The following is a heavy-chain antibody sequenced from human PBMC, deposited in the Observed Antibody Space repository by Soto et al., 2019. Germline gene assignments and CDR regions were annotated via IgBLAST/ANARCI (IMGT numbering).Heavy chain of an antibody. Sequence: SQTLSLTCAISGDSVSSNSAAWHWIRQSPSRGLEWLGRTYYRSKWYNDYAVSVKSRITINPDTSKNQFSLQLNSVPPEDTAVNYCAREMIAAADQVDTWGQGTMVTVPS. CDR3: AREMIAAADQVDT. D-gene: IGHD3-22*01. J-gene: IGHJ3*02. CDR1: GDSVSSNSAA. CDR2: TYYRSKWYN. V-gene: IGHV6-1*01.